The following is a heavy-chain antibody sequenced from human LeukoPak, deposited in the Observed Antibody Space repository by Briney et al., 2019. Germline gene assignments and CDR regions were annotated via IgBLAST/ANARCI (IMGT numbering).Heavy chain of an antibody. J-gene: IGHJ4*02. CDR3: AKGVSSPLYYFDY. V-gene: IGHV3-23*01. D-gene: IGHD6-13*01. CDR1: GFTFSSYG. CDR2: IGGSSGST. Sequence: GGSLRLSCAASGFTFSSYGMHWVRQAPGKGLEWVSSIGGSSGSTYYADSVKGRFTNSRDNSKNTLYLQMNSLRAEDTAVYYCAKGVSSPLYYFDYWGQGTLVTVSS.